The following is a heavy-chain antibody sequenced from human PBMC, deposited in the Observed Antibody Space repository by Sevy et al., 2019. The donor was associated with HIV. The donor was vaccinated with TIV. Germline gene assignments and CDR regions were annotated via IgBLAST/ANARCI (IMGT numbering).Heavy chain of an antibody. V-gene: IGHV3-20*04. CDR3: AREGRDGYNFYSFDY. D-gene: IGHD5-12*01. J-gene: IGHJ4*02. CDR2: INWNGGST. Sequence: GGSLRLSCAASGFTFDDYGMSWVRQAPGKGLEWVSGINWNGGSTGYADSVKGRFTISRDNAKNSLYLQMNSLRAEDTGLYYCAREGRDGYNFYSFDYWGQGTLVTVSS. CDR1: GFTFDDYG.